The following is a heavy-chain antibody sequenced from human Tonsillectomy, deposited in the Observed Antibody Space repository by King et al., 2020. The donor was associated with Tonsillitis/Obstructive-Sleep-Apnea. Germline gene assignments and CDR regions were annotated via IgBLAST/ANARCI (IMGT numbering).Heavy chain of an antibody. J-gene: IGHJ6*02. CDR1: GFTFSSYE. Sequence: QLVQSGGGLVQPGGSLRLSCAASGFTFSSYEMNWVRQAPRKGLEWVSHISSSGSTIYYADSVKGRFTISRDNAKNSLYLQMNSLRAEDTAVYYCARVGGGDEYYDYVGMDVWGQGTTVTVSS. V-gene: IGHV3-48*03. CDR2: ISSSGSTI. CDR3: ARVGGGDEYYDYVGMDV. D-gene: IGHD2-21*02.